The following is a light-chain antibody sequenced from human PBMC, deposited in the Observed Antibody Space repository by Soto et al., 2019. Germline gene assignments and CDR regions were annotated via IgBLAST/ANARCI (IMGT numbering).Light chain of an antibody. Sequence: QSALTQPASVSGSPGQSITISYTGTSSDVGGYDYVSWYQLHPGKAPKLMVFEVSNRPSGVSYRFSGSKSGNTASLTISGLQAEDEADYFCSSYSISTAYLFGTGTKVTVL. CDR1: SSDVGGYDY. CDR2: EVS. V-gene: IGLV2-14*01. CDR3: SSYSISTAYL. J-gene: IGLJ1*01.